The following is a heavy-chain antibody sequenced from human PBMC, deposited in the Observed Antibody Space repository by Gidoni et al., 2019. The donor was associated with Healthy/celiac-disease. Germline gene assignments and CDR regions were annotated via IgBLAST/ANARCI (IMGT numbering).Heavy chain of an antibody. CDR2: INTNSVGT. Sequence: QVQLVQSGAEVKKPGASVKVSCKAPGYTFTAYDMHWVRQAPGQGLEWMGWINTNSVGTNYAQKFQGRVTMTRDTSISKAYMELSRLRSDDTAVYYCARVGYAGSYYYYYGMDVWGQGTTVTVSS. J-gene: IGHJ6*02. D-gene: IGHD5-12*01. V-gene: IGHV1-2*02. CDR3: ARVGYAGSYYYYYGMDV. CDR1: GYTFTAYD.